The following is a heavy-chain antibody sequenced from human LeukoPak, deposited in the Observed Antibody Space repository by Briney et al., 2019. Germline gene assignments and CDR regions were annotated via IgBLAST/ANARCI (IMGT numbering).Heavy chain of an antibody. Sequence: SETLSLTCTVSGDSVSRSSYYWTWIRQPPGKGLDWIGYIYYIGSTNYNPSLRSRLTMSVDTSKNQFSLRLSSVIAADTAVYYCARYYDSTGSFDYWGQGTLVTVSS. J-gene: IGHJ4*02. D-gene: IGHD3-22*01. CDR3: ARYYDSTGSFDY. CDR2: IYYIGST. CDR1: GDSVSRSSYY. V-gene: IGHV4-61*01.